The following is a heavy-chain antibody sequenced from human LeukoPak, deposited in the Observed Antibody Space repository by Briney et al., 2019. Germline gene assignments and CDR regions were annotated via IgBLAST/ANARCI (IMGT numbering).Heavy chain of an antibody. CDR2: ISYDGSNK. D-gene: IGHD3-16*01. Sequence: GGSLRLSCAASGFTFSSYAMHWVRQAPGKGLEWVAVISYDGSNKYHADSVKGRFTISRDNSKNTLYLQMNSLRAEDTAVYYCARDWVNSLWYYGMDVWGQGTTVPVSS. CDR1: GFTFSSYA. J-gene: IGHJ6*02. CDR3: ARDWVNSLWYYGMDV. V-gene: IGHV3-30*04.